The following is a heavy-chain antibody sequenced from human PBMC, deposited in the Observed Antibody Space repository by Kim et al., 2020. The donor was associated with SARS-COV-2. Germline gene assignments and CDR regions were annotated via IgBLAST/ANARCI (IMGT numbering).Heavy chain of an antibody. V-gene: IGHV3-48*01. Sequence: GGSLRLSCVASGINVNDYTMAWVRQAPGKGLECLSYISSTSKTIYVAASVKGRFIVSRDNAKNTLYLEMRSLRFDDSATYYCARDVGSGAYDSWGQGTRVTVSA. J-gene: IGHJ4*02. D-gene: IGHD2-15*01. CDR2: ISSTSKTI. CDR3: ARDVGSGAYDS. CDR1: GINVNDYT.